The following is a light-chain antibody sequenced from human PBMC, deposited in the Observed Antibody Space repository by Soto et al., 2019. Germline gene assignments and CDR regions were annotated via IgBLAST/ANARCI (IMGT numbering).Light chain of an antibody. V-gene: IGKV1-39*01. Sequence: DIQMTQSPSSLSASVGDRVTITCRASQSISSYLNWYQQKPETAPKLLIYAASGLQSGVPSRFSASGSGTDFTLTISSLQPEDFAIYYCQQSYNIPITFGQGTRLEIK. J-gene: IGKJ5*01. CDR1: QSISSY. CDR3: QQSYNIPIT. CDR2: AAS.